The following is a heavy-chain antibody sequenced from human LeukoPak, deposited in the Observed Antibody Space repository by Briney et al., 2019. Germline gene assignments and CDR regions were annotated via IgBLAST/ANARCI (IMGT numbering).Heavy chain of an antibody. CDR3: AKSSNYYDSSGYYKPPTYFDY. Sequence: GGSLRLSCAASGFTFDDYAMHWVRQAPGKGLEWVSGISWNSGSICYADSVKGRFTISRDNAKNSLYLQMNSLRAEDTALYYCAKSSNYYDSSGYYKPPTYFDYWGQRTLVTVSS. CDR2: ISWNSGSI. D-gene: IGHD3-22*01. V-gene: IGHV3-9*01. CDR1: GFTFDDYA. J-gene: IGHJ4*02.